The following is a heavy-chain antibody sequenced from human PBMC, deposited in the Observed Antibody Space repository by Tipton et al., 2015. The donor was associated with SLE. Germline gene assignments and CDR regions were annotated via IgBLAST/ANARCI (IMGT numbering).Heavy chain of an antibody. J-gene: IGHJ5*02. CDR3: ARVTTNVDP. Sequence: TLSLTCTVSGGSISRHSWNWIRQPPGKGLQWIGYLDYTGNTNYSPSLKRRVTMSIDTSKNQFSLRLSSVTAADTAVYYCARVTTNVDPWGQGTLVTVSS. V-gene: IGHV4-59*08. CDR2: LDYTGNT. CDR1: GGSISRHS. D-gene: IGHD4-11*01.